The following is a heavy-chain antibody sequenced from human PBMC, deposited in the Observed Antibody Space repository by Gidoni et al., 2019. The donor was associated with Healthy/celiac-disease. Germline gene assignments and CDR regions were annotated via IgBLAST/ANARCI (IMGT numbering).Heavy chain of an antibody. Sequence: QVQLVESGGGVVQPGRSLRLSCAASGFTFSSYGMHWVRQAPGKGLEWVAVISYDGSNKYYADSVKGRFTISRDNSKNTLYLQMNSLRAEDTAVYYCAKGDSGSYYWGYYYGMDVWGQGTTVTVSS. CDR3: AKGDSGSYYWGYYYGMDV. CDR2: ISYDGSNK. V-gene: IGHV3-30*18. J-gene: IGHJ6*02. CDR1: GFTFSSYG. D-gene: IGHD1-26*01.